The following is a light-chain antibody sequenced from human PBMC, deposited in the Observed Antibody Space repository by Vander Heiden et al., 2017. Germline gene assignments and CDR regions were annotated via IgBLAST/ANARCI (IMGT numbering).Light chain of an antibody. CDR2: GKR. CDR3: QSYDSSLSAWV. Sequence: QSVLTQPPSVSGAPGQRGTIPCPGSRSNPGARCDVHGYQQLTGAAPKLLIDGKRNRPSGVPDRFSYSKSDTSASLAITGLQAEDEAEYYCQSYDSSLSAWVFGGGTKLTV. CDR1: RSNPGARCD. J-gene: IGLJ3*02. V-gene: IGLV1-40*01.